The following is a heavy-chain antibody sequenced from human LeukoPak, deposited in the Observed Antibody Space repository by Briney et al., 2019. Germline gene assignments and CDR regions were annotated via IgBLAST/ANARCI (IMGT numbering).Heavy chain of an antibody. Sequence: GESLKISCKGSGYSFTSYWIGWVRQMPGKGLEWMGIIYPGDSDTRYSPSFQGQVTISADKSISTAYLQWSSLKASDTAMYYCARLKDDHCSGGSCYSSGSLGLDYWGQGTLVTVSS. CDR2: IYPGDSDT. CDR1: GYSFTSYW. V-gene: IGHV5-51*01. D-gene: IGHD2-15*01. J-gene: IGHJ4*02. CDR3: ARLKDDHCSGGSCYSSGSLGLDY.